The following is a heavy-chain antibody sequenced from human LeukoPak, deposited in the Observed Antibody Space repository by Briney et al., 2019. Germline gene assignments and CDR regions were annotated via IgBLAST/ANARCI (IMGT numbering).Heavy chain of an antibody. D-gene: IGHD3-3*01. CDR3: AREGFAVVRYYYYYMDV. J-gene: IGHJ6*03. CDR2: IKQDGSEK. CDR1: GFTFSSYW. Sequence: PGGSLRLSCAASGFTFSSYWMSWVRQAPGKGLEWVANIKQDGSEKCYVDSVKGRFTISRDNAKNSVYLQMNSLRAEDTAVYYCAREGFAVVRYYYYYMDVWGKGTTVTVSS. V-gene: IGHV3-7*01.